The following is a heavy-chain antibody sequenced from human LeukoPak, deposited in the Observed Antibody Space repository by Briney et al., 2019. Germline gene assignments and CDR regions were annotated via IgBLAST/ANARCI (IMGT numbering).Heavy chain of an antibody. Sequence: SGPTLVNPTQTLTLTCTFSRFSPSTSGVGVGWTRQPPGKALEWLALIYWDDDKRYSPSLKSRLTITKDTSKNQVVLTMTNMDPVDTATYYCAYTRREGFDTDNWFDPWGQGTLVTVSS. D-gene: IGHD3-9*01. V-gene: IGHV2-5*02. CDR2: IYWDDDK. J-gene: IGHJ5*02. CDR3: AYTRREGFDTDNWFDP. CDR1: RFSPSTSGVG.